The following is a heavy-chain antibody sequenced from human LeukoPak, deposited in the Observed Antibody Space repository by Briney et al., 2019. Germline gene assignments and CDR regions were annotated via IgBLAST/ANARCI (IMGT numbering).Heavy chain of an antibody. CDR3: ARDSSNGPGRDSYGMDV. V-gene: IGHV3-23*01. CDR1: GFTFSNSA. Sequence: GGSLRLSCAASGFTFSNSAMSWVRQAPGKGLEWVSAISAGGSTTYYADSVKGRFTISRDNSKNTLYLEMSSLRAEDTAVYYCARDSSNGPGRDSYGMDVWGQGTTVTVSS. J-gene: IGHJ6*02. CDR2: ISAGGSTT. D-gene: IGHD3-10*01.